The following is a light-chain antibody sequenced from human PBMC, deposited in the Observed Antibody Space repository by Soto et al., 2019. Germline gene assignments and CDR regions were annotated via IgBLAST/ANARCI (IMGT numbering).Light chain of an antibody. Sequence: QSALIQPASVSGSPGQSITISCTGSSNDIGRYNLVSWYQKHPGKAPKFIIYEANKRPSGVSDRFSGSKSGNTASLTISGLQADDEAAYYCGSFAGTSFVMFGGGTKLTVL. CDR3: GSFAGTSFVM. CDR1: SNDIGRYNL. J-gene: IGLJ3*02. CDR2: EAN. V-gene: IGLV2-23*01.